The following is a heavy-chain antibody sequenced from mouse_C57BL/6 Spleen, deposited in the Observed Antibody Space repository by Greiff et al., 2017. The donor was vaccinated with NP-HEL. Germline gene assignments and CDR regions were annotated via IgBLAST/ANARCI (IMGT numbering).Heavy chain of an antibody. CDR1: GFSLTSYG. Sequence: VKLMESGPGLVAPSQSLSITCTVSGFSLTSYGVHWVRQPPGKGLEWLVVIWSDGSTTYNSALKSRLSISKDNSKSQVFLKMNSLQTDDTARYYCARHGGPKGYYAMDYWGQGTSVTVSS. V-gene: IGHV2-6-1*01. CDR2: IWSDGST. J-gene: IGHJ4*01. CDR3: ARHGGPKGYYAMDY.